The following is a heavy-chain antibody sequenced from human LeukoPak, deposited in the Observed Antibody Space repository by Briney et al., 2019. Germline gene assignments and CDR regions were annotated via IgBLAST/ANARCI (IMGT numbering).Heavy chain of an antibody. D-gene: IGHD5-18*01. V-gene: IGHV4-34*01. CDR2: INHSGSA. CDR1: GGSFSGYL. CDR3: ARGKTAMVLGAIYYFDY. Sequence: SETLSLTCGVYGGSFSGYLWNWIRHPPGKGLEWLGEINHSGSANYHPSLKNRVTISVDTSKNQFSLKLSSVTAADTAVYYCARGKTAMVLGAIYYFDYWGQGTLVTVSS. J-gene: IGHJ4*02.